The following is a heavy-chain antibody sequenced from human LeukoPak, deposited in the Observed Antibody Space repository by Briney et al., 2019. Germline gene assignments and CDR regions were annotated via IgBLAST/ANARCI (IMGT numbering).Heavy chain of an antibody. V-gene: IGHV4-59*01. D-gene: IGHD5-24*01. CDR1: GGSISSYY. CDR2: IHYIGST. Sequence: PSETLSLTCTVSGGSISSYYWSLVRQPPGEGLEWIGYIHYIGSTNYNPSLKSRVTMSVDTSKNQFSLKLSSVTAADTAVYYCARDREMATKIGSAFDIWGQGKMVTVSS. CDR3: ARDREMATKIGSAFDI. J-gene: IGHJ3*02.